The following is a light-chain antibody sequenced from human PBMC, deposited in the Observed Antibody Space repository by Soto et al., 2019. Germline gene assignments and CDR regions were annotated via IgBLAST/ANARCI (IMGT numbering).Light chain of an antibody. Sequence: EIVMTQSPATLSVSPGERATLSCRASEIVSSNLAWYQQKPGQAPRLLIYGASTRATGIPARISGSGSGTEFTLTISSLQSEDFAVYYCQQYNKWWTFGQGTKVEVK. CDR3: QQYNKWWT. CDR2: GAS. CDR1: EIVSSN. J-gene: IGKJ1*01. V-gene: IGKV3-15*01.